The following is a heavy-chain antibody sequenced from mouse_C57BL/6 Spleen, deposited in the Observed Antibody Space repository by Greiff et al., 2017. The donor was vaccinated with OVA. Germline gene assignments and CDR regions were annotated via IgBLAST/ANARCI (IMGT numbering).Heavy chain of an antibody. CDR2: ISDGGSYT. Sequence: EVMLVESGGGLVKPGGSLKLSCAASGFTFSSYAMSWVRQTPEQRLEWVATISDGGSYTYYPDNVKGRFTISRDNAKNNLYLQLSHLKSEDTAMYSCARDGCYDSSPYYMDYWGQGTTLTVSS. CDR3: ARDGCYDSSPYYMDY. J-gene: IGHJ2*01. D-gene: IGHD1-1*01. CDR1: GFTFSSYA. V-gene: IGHV5-4*01.